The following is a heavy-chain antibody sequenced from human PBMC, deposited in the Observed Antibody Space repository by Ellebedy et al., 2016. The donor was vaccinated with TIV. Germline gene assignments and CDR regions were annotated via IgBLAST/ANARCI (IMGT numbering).Heavy chain of an antibody. CDR3: ARGEKIPTLRKLDT. V-gene: IGHV4-59*01. CDR1: GASISTYY. J-gene: IGHJ4*02. D-gene: IGHD1-14*01. CDR2: IHSTGSA. Sequence: SETLSLXCTVSGASISTYYWNWIRQSPGKGLEWIAYIHSTGSANYSPSLRSRVTVSVDTSRNQFSLNLASVTAADAAVYYCARGEKIPTLRKLDTWGPGALVTVSS.